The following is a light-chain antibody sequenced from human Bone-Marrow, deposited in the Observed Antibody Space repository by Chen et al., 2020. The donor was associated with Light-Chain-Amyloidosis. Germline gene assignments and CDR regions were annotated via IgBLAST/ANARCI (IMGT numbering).Light chain of an antibody. CDR2: EVT. Sequence: QSALTQPASVSASPGQSITISCTGTSSDVGGDNHVSWYQQHPDKAPKLMIYEVTNRPSWVPERFSGSKSENTASLTISGLQPEDEADYFCSSDTITNTLVFGSGTRVTVL. V-gene: IGLV2-14*01. J-gene: IGLJ1*01. CDR3: SSDTITNTLV. CDR1: SSDVGGDNH.